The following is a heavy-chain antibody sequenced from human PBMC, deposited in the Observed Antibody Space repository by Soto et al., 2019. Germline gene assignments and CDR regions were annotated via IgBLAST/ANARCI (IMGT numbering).Heavy chain of an antibody. D-gene: IGHD4-17*01. V-gene: IGHV4-59*08. CDR3: ARRYGDGFDY. CDR2: IYYSGST. Sequence: SETLSLTCTVSGGYISSYYWSWIRQPPGKGLEWIGYIYYSGSTNYNPSLKSRVTISVDTSKNQFSLKLSSVTAADTAVYYCARRYGDGFDYWGQGTLVTVSS. CDR1: GGYISSYY. J-gene: IGHJ4*02.